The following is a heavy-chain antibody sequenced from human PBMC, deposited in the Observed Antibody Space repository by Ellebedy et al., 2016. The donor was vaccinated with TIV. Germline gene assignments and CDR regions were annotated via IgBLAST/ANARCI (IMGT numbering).Heavy chain of an antibody. J-gene: IGHJ6*02. CDR1: GGTFSSYA. D-gene: IGHD3-10*01. V-gene: IGHV1-69*13. CDR2: IIPIFGTA. CDR3: ARDHFVQPRWFGELLRWGVGFYGMDV. Sequence: SVKVSCXASGGTFSSYAISWVRQAPGQGLEWMGGIIPIFGTANYAQKFQGRVTITADESTSTAYMELSSLRSEDTAVYYCARDHFVQPRWFGELLRWGVGFYGMDVWGQGTTVTVSS.